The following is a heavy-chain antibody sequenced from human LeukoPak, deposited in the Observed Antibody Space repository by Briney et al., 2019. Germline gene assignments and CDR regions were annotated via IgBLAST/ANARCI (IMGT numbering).Heavy chain of an antibody. D-gene: IGHD3-10*01. J-gene: IGHJ4*02. V-gene: IGHV4-39*01. CDR3: ARFDGSGSSYFDY. CDR2: IYYSGST. Sequence: PSETLSLTCTVSGGSISSSSYYWGWIRQPPGKGLEWIGSIYYSGSTYYNPSLKSQVTISVDTSKNQFSLKLSSVTAADTAVYYCARFDGSGSSYFDYWGQGTLVTVSS. CDR1: GGSISSSSYY.